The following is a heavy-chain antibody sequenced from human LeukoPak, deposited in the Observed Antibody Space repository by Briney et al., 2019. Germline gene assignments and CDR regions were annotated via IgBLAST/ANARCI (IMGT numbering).Heavy chain of an antibody. CDR2: INTDGSST. J-gene: IGHJ4*02. CDR1: GFTFSDYW. D-gene: IGHD1-26*01. CDR3: ARDFPNSGSYLG. Sequence: PGGSLRLSCAASGFTFSDYWMHWVRQAPGKGLVWGSRINTDGSSTSYADSVRGRFTISRDNTKNTLYLQMHSLRAEDTAVYYCARDFPNSGSYLGWGQGTLVTVSS. V-gene: IGHV3-74*01.